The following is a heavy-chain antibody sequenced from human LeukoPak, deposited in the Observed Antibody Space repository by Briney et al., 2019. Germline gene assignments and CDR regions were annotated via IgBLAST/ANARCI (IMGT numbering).Heavy chain of an antibody. D-gene: IGHD6-13*01. J-gene: IGHJ4*02. Sequence: SETLSLTCTVSGDSISSSSHYWGWIRQPPGKGLEWIGSIYYSGSTYYNPSLKSRVTISVDTSKSQFSLKLSSVTAADTAVYYRARRGYSSSWRHSPFDYWGQGTLVTVSS. V-gene: IGHV4-39*01. CDR1: GDSISSSSHY. CDR3: ARRGYSSSWRHSPFDY. CDR2: IYYSGST.